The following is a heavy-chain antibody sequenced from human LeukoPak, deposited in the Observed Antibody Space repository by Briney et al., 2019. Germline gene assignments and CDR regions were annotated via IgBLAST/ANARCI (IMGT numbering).Heavy chain of an antibody. Sequence: SETLSLTCAVSGYSISSGYYWGWIRQPPGKGLEWIGSIYHSGSTYYNPSLKGRVTISVDTSKNQFSLKVSSVTAADTAVYYCERRNYYYYMDVWGKGTTVTVSS. CDR2: IYHSGST. CDR3: ERRNYYYYMDV. CDR1: GYSISSGYY. J-gene: IGHJ6*03. V-gene: IGHV4-38-2*01.